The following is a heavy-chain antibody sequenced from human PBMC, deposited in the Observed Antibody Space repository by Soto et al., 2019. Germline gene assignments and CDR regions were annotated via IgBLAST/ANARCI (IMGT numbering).Heavy chain of an antibody. CDR3: ARDRGGYNSYYFDS. CDR1: GYTFTSYG. V-gene: IGHV1-18*01. Sequence: ASVKVSCKASGYTFTSYGISWVRQAPGQGLEWMGWISAYNGNTNYAQKLQGRVTMTTDTSTSTAYMELRSLRSDDTAVYYCARDRGGYNSYYFDSWGQGTLVTVSS. D-gene: IGHD5-12*01. CDR2: ISAYNGNT. J-gene: IGHJ4*02.